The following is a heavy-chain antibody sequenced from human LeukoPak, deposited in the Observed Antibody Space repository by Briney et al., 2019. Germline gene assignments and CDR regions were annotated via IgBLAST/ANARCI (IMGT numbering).Heavy chain of an antibody. CDR2: IYYSGST. Sequence: SQTLSLTCTVSGGSISSGGYYWSWIRQHPGKGLEWIGYIYYSGSTYYNPSLKSRVTISVDTSKNQFSLKLSSVTAADTAVYYCARGRNYYGSGSYIDYWGQGTLVTVSS. J-gene: IGHJ4*02. D-gene: IGHD3-10*01. CDR1: GGSISSGGYY. V-gene: IGHV4-31*03. CDR3: ARGRNYYGSGSYIDY.